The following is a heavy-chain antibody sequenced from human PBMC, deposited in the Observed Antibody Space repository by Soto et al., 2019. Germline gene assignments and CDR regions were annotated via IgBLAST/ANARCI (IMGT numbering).Heavy chain of an antibody. V-gene: IGHV3-48*03. CDR2: ISSSGSTI. CDR1: GFTFSSYE. CDR3: ARVALGRPFLDY. Sequence: GGSLRLSCAASGFTFSSYEMNWVRQAPGKGLEWVSYISSSGSTIYYADSVKGRFTISRDNAKNSLYLQMNSLRAEDTAVYYCARVALGRPFLDYWGQGTLVTVSS. D-gene: IGHD6-19*01. J-gene: IGHJ4*02.